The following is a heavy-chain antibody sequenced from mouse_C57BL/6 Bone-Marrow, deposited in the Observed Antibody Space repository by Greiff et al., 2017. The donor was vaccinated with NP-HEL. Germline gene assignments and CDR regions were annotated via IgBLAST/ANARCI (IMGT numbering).Heavy chain of an antibody. CDR3: TTRDYYAMDY. CDR1: GFNIKDYY. Sequence: EVQLQQSGAELVRPGASVKLSCTASGFNIKDYYMHWVKQRPEQGLEWIGRIDPEDGDTEYAPKFQGKATMTADTSSTTAYLQLSSLTSEDTAVYYCTTRDYYAMDYWGQGTSVTVSS. J-gene: IGHJ4*01. V-gene: IGHV14-1*01. CDR2: IDPEDGDT.